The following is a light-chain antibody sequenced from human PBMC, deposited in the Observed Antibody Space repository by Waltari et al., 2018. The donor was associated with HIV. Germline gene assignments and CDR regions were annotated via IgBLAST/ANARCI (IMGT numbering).Light chain of an antibody. CDR1: AGQVHSKTY. V-gene: IGLV7-46*01. J-gene: IGLJ2*01. Sequence: QAAVTREPSITASPGVPVILTCGPSAGQVHSKTYSYWFQQKPGQAPTTLIFDSTKRHSWTPARFSGFLLGDKAVLTLSGALSEDEAFYYCLLFFGDTRIFGGGTMVTV. CDR3: LLFFGDTRI. CDR2: DST.